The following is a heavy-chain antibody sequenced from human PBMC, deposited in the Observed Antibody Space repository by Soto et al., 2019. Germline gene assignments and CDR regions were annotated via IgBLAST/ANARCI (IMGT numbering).Heavy chain of an antibody. J-gene: IGHJ6*02. Sequence: GGSLRLSCAASGFTFSNAWMNWVRQAPGKGLEWVGRIKSKTDGGTTDYAAPVKGRFTISRDDSKNTLYLQMNSLKTEDTAVYYCTTVDDSSGPLYYYYYGMDVWGQGTTVTVSS. CDR3: TTVDDSSGPLYYYYYGMDV. V-gene: IGHV3-15*07. D-gene: IGHD3-22*01. CDR1: GFTFSNAW. CDR2: IKSKTDGGTT.